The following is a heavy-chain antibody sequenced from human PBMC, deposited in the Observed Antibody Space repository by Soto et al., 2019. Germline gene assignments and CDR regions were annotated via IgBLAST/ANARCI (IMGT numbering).Heavy chain of an antibody. CDR2: ISSSSSYI. D-gene: IGHD2-2*03. J-gene: IGHJ5*02. CDR1: GFTFSSYS. V-gene: IGHV3-21*01. Sequence: EVQLVESGGGLVKPGGSLRLSCAASGFTFSSYSMNWVGQAPGKGLEWVSSISSSSSYIYYADSVKGRFTISRDNAKNSLYLQMNSLRAEDTAVYYCAALDIVVVGSANWFDPWGQGTLVTVSS. CDR3: AALDIVVVGSANWFDP.